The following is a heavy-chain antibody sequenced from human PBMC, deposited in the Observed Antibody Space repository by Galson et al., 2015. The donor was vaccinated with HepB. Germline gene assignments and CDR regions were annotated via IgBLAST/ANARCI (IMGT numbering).Heavy chain of an antibody. V-gene: IGHV3-15*01. CDR1: GFTFSHAW. Sequence: SLRLSCAASGFTFSHAWMTWVRQAPGKGLEWVGRIKGNTDGGTTEYAAPVKGRFTISRDDPENKLYLQMNSLKTEDTGTYYCATDTSDSTIYFYWGQGIPVTVSS. D-gene: IGHD2-2*01. CDR2: IKGNTDGGTT. J-gene: IGHJ4*02. CDR3: ATDTSDSTIYFY.